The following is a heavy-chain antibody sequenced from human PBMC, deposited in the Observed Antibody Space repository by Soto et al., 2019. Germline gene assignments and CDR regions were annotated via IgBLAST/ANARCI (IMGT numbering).Heavy chain of an antibody. CDR1: GGSFSGYY. Sequence: QVQLQQWGAGLLKPSETLSLTCAVYGGSFSGYYWSWIRQPPGKGLEWIGEINHSGSTNYNPSLKSRVTISVDTSKNQFSLKLSSVTAADTAVYYCARGRDGYWDAFDIWSQGTMVTVSS. CDR3: ARGRDGYWDAFDI. J-gene: IGHJ3*02. CDR2: INHSGST. D-gene: IGHD5-12*01. V-gene: IGHV4-34*01.